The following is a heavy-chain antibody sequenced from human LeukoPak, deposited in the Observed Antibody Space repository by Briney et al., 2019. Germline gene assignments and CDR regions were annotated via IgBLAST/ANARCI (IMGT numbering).Heavy chain of an antibody. Sequence: GGSLRLSCVASGFTFSSYGMHWVRQARGKGLEWVAVISYDGSNKYYADSVKGRFTISRGSSKNTLYLQMNSLRAEDTAVYYCAKDMSSSWYAFDYWGQGTLVTVSS. CDR1: GFTFSSYG. D-gene: IGHD6-13*01. CDR3: AKDMSSSWYAFDY. J-gene: IGHJ4*02. V-gene: IGHV3-30*18. CDR2: ISYDGSNK.